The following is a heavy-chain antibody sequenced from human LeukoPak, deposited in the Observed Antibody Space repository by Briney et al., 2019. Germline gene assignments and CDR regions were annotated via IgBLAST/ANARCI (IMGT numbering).Heavy chain of an antibody. D-gene: IGHD4-17*01. CDR1: GFTFSSYW. CDR3: ATRYGDYGDAFDI. CDR2: INSDGSST. Sequence: GGSLRLSCAASGFTFSSYWMHWVRQAPGKGLVGVSRINSDGSSTSYADSVKGRFTVYRNNAKNTLNLQMNGLRAEDTAVYYCATRYGDYGDAFDIWGQGTMVTVSS. V-gene: IGHV3-74*01. J-gene: IGHJ3*02.